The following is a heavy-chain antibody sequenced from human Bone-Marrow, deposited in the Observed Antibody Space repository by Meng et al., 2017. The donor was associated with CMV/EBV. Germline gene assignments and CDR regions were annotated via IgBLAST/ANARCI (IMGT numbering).Heavy chain of an antibody. CDR3: ARHLRGYSWPKSD. CDR1: DVSINNSSFF. J-gene: IGHJ4*02. D-gene: IGHD1-26*01. V-gene: IGHV4-39*01. CDR2: LFHSGDT. Sequence: SETLSLTCTVSDVSINNSSFFWGWIRQPPGKGLEWIGSLFHSGDTYSNPSLRSRVAISLDTSKNQFSLRLNSVTATDTAVYYCARHLRGYSWPKSDWGQGTLVPVSS.